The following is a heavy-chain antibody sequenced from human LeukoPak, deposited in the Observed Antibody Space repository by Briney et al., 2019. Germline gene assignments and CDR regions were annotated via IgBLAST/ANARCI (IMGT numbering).Heavy chain of an antibody. CDR1: GFTFSSYW. Sequence: GGSLRLSCAASGFTFSSYWMHWVRQVPGKGLVWVSRINPGGSSTAYADSVKGRFTISRDNAKNTLYLQMDSLRAEDTAVYYCAREEWWHLDIWGRGTLVTISS. V-gene: IGHV3-74*01. CDR2: INPGGSST. CDR3: AREEWWHLDI. J-gene: IGHJ2*01. D-gene: IGHD3-3*01.